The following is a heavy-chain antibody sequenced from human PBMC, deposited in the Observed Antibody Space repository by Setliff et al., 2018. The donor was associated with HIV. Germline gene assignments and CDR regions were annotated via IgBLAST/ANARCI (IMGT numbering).Heavy chain of an antibody. V-gene: IGHV4-59*11. CDR3: ARTWLHYGADIPRFDP. CDR2: IFYSGST. CDR1: GGSINSHY. J-gene: IGHJ5*02. Sequence: PSETLSLTCTVSGGSINSHYWSWIRQPPGKGLEWIGYIFYSGSTNYNPSLKSRVTISLDTSENQFSLKLRSVTAADTAIYYCARTWLHYGADIPRFDPGGQGALVTVSS. D-gene: IGHD4-17*01.